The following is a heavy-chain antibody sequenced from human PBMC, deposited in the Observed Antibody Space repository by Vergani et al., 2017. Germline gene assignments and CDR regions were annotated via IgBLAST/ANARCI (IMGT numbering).Heavy chain of an antibody. D-gene: IGHD1-1*01. Sequence: QVHLVESGGGVVQPGRSLSLSCVVSGFTSSYYGMHWVRQAPGKGLEWVAVISYDGTQKYYADSVKGRFTISRDNSKSTIYLQMNSLRAEDTAVYYCATKSCGTPGGQIGCFRGWGQGILVTVSS. V-gene: IGHV3-30*03. J-gene: IGHJ1*01. CDR1: GFTSSYYG. CDR2: ISYDGTQK. CDR3: ATKSCGTPGGQIGCFRG.